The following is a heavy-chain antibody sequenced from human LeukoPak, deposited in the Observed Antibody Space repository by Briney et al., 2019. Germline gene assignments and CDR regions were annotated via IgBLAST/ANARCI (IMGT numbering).Heavy chain of an antibody. Sequence: GGSLRLSCAASGFTFSSSAIHWVRQAPGRGLEWVSYISGSGTAIYYADSVKGRFTISRDNAKNSLYLQMNSLRDEDTAVYYCARVTEYGGNSVADYWGQGTLVTVSA. V-gene: IGHV3-48*02. CDR1: GFTFSSSA. J-gene: IGHJ4*02. D-gene: IGHD4-23*01. CDR3: ARVTEYGGNSVADY. CDR2: ISGSGTAI.